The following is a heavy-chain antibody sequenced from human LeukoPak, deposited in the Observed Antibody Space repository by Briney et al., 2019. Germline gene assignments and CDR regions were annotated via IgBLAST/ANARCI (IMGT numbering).Heavy chain of an antibody. D-gene: IGHD2-2*01. J-gene: IGHJ6*03. CDR2: ISGSGGST. CDR3: AKGSSTRYYYYYYMDV. CDR1: GITVSNYG. Sequence: GGSLRLSCVVSGITVSNYGMSWVRQAPGKGLEWVSAISGSGGSTYYADSVKGRFTISRDNSKNTLYLQMNSLRAEDTAVYYCAKGSSTRYYYYYYMDVWGKGTTVTVSS. V-gene: IGHV3-23*01.